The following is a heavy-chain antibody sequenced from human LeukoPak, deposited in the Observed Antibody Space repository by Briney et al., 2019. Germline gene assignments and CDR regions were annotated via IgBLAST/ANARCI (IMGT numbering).Heavy chain of an antibody. D-gene: IGHD3-10*01. V-gene: IGHV3-21*01. CDR2: ISSSSSYI. CDR1: GFTFSSYS. CDR3: ARDRYGSGSLYDDY. Sequence: PGGSLRLSCAASGFTFSSYSMNWVRQAPGKGLEWVSSISSSSSYIYYADSVKGRSTISRDNANNSLYLQMNSLRAEDTAVYYCARDRYGSGSLYDDYWGQGTLVTVSS. J-gene: IGHJ4*02.